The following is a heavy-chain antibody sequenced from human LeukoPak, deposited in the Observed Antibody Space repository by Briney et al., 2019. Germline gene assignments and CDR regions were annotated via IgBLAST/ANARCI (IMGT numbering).Heavy chain of an antibody. Sequence: SETLSLTCTVSGGSIRCYYWSWIRQPPGKALEWIGNIYSSWSTNYNPSLKSRVTISVDTSKNQVSLKLSFVTAADTAVYYCAREVGAPCGIDAWGQGTPVTVSS. J-gene: IGHJ6*02. D-gene: IGHD3-10*01. CDR1: GGSIRCYY. CDR3: AREVGAPCGIDA. CDR2: IYSSWST. V-gene: IGHV4-59*01.